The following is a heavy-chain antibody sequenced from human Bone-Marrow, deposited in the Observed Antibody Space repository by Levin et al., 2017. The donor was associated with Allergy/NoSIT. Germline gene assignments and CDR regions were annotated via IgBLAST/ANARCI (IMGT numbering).Heavy chain of an antibody. D-gene: IGHD4-23*01. CDR3: TRDNRMPVGGTGWFDP. J-gene: IGHJ5*02. CDR2: IDPSGGAT. V-gene: IGHV1-46*03. CDR1: GYVFATHY. Sequence: EASVKVSCKTSGYVFATHYMHWVRQAPRQGLEWMGLIDPSGGATTYAQNFQGRVTVTRDASTATVYLELTNLTSEDTGIYYCTRDNRMPVGGTGWFDPWGQGTLVTVFS.